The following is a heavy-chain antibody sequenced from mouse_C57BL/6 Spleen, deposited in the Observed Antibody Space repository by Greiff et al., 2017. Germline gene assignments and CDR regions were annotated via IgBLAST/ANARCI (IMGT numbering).Heavy chain of an antibody. CDR3: ARGGPYSNYDGSRFAY. J-gene: IGHJ3*01. CDR1: GYTFTSYW. Sequence: QVQLQQPGAELVMPGASVKLSCKASGYTFTSYWMHWVKQRPGPGLEWIGEIDPSDSYTNYNQKFKGKSTLTVDKSSSTAYMQLSSLTSEDSAVYYCARGGPYSNYDGSRFAYWGQGTLVTVSA. V-gene: IGHV1-69*01. D-gene: IGHD2-5*01. CDR2: IDPSDSYT.